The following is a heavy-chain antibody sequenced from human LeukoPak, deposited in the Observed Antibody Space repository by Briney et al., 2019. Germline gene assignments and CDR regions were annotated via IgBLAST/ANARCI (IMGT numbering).Heavy chain of an antibody. J-gene: IGHJ4*02. D-gene: IGHD1-26*01. CDR1: GFSFATYA. Sequence: TGGSLRLSCAASGFSFATYAMTWVRQAPGKGLEWVSAIADSGGVTYYADSVKGRFTISRDNSKNTLYLQMNSLRAEDTAAYYCARGRGVGATYYFDYWGQGTLVTVSS. CDR3: ARGRGVGATYYFDY. CDR2: IADSGGVT. V-gene: IGHV3-23*01.